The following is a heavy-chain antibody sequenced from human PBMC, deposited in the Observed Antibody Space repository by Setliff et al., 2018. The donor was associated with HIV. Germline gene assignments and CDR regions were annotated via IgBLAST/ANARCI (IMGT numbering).Heavy chain of an antibody. Sequence: GASVKVSCKASGYTFTSYGISWVRQAPGQGLEWMGWISAYNGNTNYAQKLQGRVTMTTDTSTSTAYMELSSLRSDDTAVYYCARGTAPRPASVLEFLEWLFPNWFDPWGQGTLVTVSS. CDR3: ARGTAPRPASVLEFLEWLFPNWFDP. CDR1: GYTFTSYG. CDR2: ISAYNGNT. D-gene: IGHD3-3*02. J-gene: IGHJ5*02. V-gene: IGHV1-18*01.